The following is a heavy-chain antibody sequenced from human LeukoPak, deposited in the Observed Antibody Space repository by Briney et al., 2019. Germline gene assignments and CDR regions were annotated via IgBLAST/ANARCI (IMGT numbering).Heavy chain of an antibody. V-gene: IGHV3-66*01. Sequence: GGSLRLSCAASGFTVSSNYMSWVRQAPGKGLEWVSVIYSGGSTYYADSVKGRFTISRDNSKNTLYLQMNSLRAEDTAVYYCAREAVYGDYGNGAFDIWGQGTMVTVSS. J-gene: IGHJ3*02. CDR2: IYSGGST. CDR1: GFTVSSNY. CDR3: AREAVYGDYGNGAFDI. D-gene: IGHD4-17*01.